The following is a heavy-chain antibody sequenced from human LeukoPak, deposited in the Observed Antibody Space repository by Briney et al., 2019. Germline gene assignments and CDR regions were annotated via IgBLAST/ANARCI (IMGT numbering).Heavy chain of an antibody. Sequence: SLRLSCAASGFTFDDYAMHWVRQAPGKGLEWVSGISWNSGGIGYADSVKGRFTISRDNAKNSLYLQMNSLRAEDTALYYCAKDLWFGESISPLGYWGQGTLVTVSS. CDR1: GFTFDDYA. J-gene: IGHJ4*02. CDR2: ISWNSGGI. CDR3: AKDLWFGESISPLGY. D-gene: IGHD3-10*01. V-gene: IGHV3-9*01.